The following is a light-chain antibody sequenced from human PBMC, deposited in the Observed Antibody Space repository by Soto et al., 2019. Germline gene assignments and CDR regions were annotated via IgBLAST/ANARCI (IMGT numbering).Light chain of an antibody. Sequence: DIQMTQSPSTLSGSVGDRVTITCRASQTISSWLAWYQQKPGKAPKLLIYDTSVLETGVPSRFSGSGSGTDFTFTISSLQPEDIGTYYCQQYDNLPITFGQGTRLEIK. CDR2: DTS. J-gene: IGKJ5*01. CDR1: QTISSW. CDR3: QQYDNLPIT. V-gene: IGKV1-33*01.